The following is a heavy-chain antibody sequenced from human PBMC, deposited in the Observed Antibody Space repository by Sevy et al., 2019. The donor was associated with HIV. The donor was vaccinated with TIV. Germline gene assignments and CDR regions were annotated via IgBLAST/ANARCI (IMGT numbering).Heavy chain of an antibody. CDR3: VSGAYYYESRTENFDY. D-gene: IGHD3-22*01. J-gene: IGHJ4*02. V-gene: IGHV3-33*01. CDR2: IWYDGSNK. Sequence: GGSLRLSCAASGFTFSSYGMHWVRQAPGKGLEWVALIWYDGSNKYYADSVKGRFTISRDNSKNTLYLQIYSLGAEDTAVYYCVSGAYYYESRTENFDYWGQGTLVTVSS. CDR1: GFTFSSYG.